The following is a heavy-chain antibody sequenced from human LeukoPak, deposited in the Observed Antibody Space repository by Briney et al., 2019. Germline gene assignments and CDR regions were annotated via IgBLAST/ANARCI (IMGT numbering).Heavy chain of an antibody. V-gene: IGHV4-59*01. CDR3: ARSGYTHGVDY. D-gene: IGHD5-18*01. CDR1: GGSISSYY. J-gene: IGHJ4*02. CDR2: IYYSGNT. Sequence: PSQTLSLTCTVSGGSISSYYWSWIRQPPGKGLEWIGYIYYSGNTNYNPSLKSRVTISVDTSKNQFSLKLSSVTAADTAVYYCARSGYTHGVDYWGQGTLVTVSS.